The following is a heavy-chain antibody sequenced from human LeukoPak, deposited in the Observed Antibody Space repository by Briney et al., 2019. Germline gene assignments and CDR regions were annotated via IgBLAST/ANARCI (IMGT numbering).Heavy chain of an antibody. V-gene: IGHV5-51*01. J-gene: IGHJ6*03. CDR3: ARSYYGSGSYSYYYVDV. Sequence: GESLKISCKGSGYSFTSYWIGWVRQMRGKGLEWMGIIYPGDSDTRYSPSFQGQVTISADKSISTAYLQWSSLKASDTAMYYCARSYYGSGSYSYYYVDVWGKGTTVTISS. CDR1: GYSFTSYW. D-gene: IGHD3-10*01. CDR2: IYPGDSDT.